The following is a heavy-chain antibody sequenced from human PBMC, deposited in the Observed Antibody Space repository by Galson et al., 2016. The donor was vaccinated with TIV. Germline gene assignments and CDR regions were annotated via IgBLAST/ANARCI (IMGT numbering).Heavy chain of an antibody. V-gene: IGHV5-51*01. D-gene: IGHD1-26*01. CDR2: VYLGDSVT. J-gene: IGHJ4*02. Sequence: QSGAEVKKPGESLKISCKHSGYGFVDYWIVWVRQRPGKGLEWMGIVYLGDSVTRYSPSFQGQLAISADKSRNTAYLQWSSLQASDTARYYCARTAGGIDQWGQGTLVTVSS. CDR1: GYGFVDYW. CDR3: ARTAGGIDQ.